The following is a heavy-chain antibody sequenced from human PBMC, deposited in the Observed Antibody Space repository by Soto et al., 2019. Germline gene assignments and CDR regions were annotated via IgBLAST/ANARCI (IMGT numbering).Heavy chain of an antibody. CDR1: GYTLTELS. J-gene: IGHJ5*02. V-gene: IGHV1-24*01. Sequence: ASVKVSCQVSGYTLTELSMHWVRQAPGKGIEWMGGFDPEDCETIYAQKFQGRVTITEDTSTDTAYMELSSLRSEDTAVYYCATGKYSSSHDPCGQGTLVTVSS. CDR3: ATGKYSSSHDP. D-gene: IGHD6-13*01. CDR2: FDPEDCET.